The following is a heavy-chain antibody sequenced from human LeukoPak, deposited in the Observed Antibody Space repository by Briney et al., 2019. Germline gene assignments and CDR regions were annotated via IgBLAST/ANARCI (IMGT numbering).Heavy chain of an antibody. D-gene: IGHD2-2*01. CDR3: ANGLGYCSSTSCYYFDY. CDR2: ISGSGGST. Sequence: GGSLRLSCAASGFTFSSYAMSWVRQAPGKGLEWVSAISGSGGSTYYADSVKGRFTISRDNSKNTLYLQMNSLRAEDTAVYYCANGLGYCSSTSCYYFDYWGQGTLVTVSS. V-gene: IGHV3-23*01. CDR1: GFTFSSYA. J-gene: IGHJ4*02.